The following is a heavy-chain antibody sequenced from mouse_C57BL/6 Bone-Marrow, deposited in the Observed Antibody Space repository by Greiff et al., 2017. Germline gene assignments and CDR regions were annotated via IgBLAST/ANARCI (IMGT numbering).Heavy chain of an antibody. CDR2: IDPSDSYT. J-gene: IGHJ4*01. Sequence: QVQLQQPGAELVRPGTSVKLSCKASGYTFTSYWMHWVKQRPGQGLEWIGVIDPSDSYTNYNQKFKGKATLTVYTSSSTAYMQLSRLTSEDSAVYYCARWGYGYAMDYWGQGTSVTVSS. V-gene: IGHV1-59*01. CDR3: ARWGYGYAMDY. D-gene: IGHD1-1*02. CDR1: GYTFTSYW.